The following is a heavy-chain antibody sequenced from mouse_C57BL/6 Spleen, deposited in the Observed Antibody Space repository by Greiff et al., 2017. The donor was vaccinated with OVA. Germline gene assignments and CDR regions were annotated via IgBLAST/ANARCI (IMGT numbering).Heavy chain of an antibody. D-gene: IGHD1-1*01. V-gene: IGHV1-52*01. CDR2: IDPSDSET. CDR3: ARIGITTGYWYFDV. CDR1: GYTFTSYW. Sequence: QVQLKQPGAELVRPGSSVKLSCKASGYTFTSYWMHWVKQRPIQGLEWIGNIDPSDSETHYNQKFKDKATLTVDKSSSTAYMQLSSLTSEDSAVYYCARIGITTGYWYFDVWGTGTTVTVSS. J-gene: IGHJ1*03.